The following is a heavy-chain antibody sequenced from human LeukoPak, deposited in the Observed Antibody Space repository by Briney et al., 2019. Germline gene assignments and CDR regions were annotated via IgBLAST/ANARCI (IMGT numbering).Heavy chain of an antibody. CDR3: ARALTAAALFLYFDF. D-gene: IGHD6-13*01. Sequence: GGSLRLSCAASGFTFNSYWMHWVRPAPGKGLAWVSRINGDGSSTSYADSVKGRFTISRDNAKNTLYLQMNSLRAEDTAVYYCARALTAAALFLYFDFWGQGTLVTVSS. J-gene: IGHJ4*02. CDR1: GFTFNSYW. V-gene: IGHV3-74*01. CDR2: INGDGSST.